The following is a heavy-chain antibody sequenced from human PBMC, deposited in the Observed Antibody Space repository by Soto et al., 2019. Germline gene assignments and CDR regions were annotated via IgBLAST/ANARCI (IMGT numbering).Heavy chain of an antibody. CDR3: ARRPGYCSSTSCNRDIGNWFDP. D-gene: IGHD2-2*02. Sequence: TFQTLPLTYTVSDGYISSSCDYCSWIRKPPGEGLEWIGSIDYTGSTNSNPSLKSRVTISVDRSKNQFSLKLSSVTAADTAVYYCARRPGYCSSTSCNRDIGNWFDPWGQGTLDTVSP. V-gene: IGHV4-39*07. J-gene: IGHJ5*02. CDR2: IDYTGST. CDR1: DGYISSSCDY.